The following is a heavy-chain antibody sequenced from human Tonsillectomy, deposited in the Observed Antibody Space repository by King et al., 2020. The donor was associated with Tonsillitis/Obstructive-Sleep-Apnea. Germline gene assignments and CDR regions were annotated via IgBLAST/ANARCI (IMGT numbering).Heavy chain of an antibody. CDR3: ARDDFGGNSGIDY. CDR2: IWYDGSNK. Sequence: VQLVESGGGVVQPGRSLRLSCAASGFTFSSYGMHWLRQAPGKGLEWVAVIWYDGSNKYYADSVKGRFTISRDKSKNTLFLQMNSLRAEDTAVYYCARDDFGGNSGIDYWGQGTLVTVSS. CDR1: GFTFSSYG. J-gene: IGHJ4*02. V-gene: IGHV3-33*01. D-gene: IGHD4-23*01.